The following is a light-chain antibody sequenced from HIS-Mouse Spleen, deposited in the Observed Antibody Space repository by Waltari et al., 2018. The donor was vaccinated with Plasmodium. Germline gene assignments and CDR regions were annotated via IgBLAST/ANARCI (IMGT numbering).Light chain of an antibody. CDR2: KDS. V-gene: IGLV3-25*03. CDR3: QSADSSGTPNWV. J-gene: IGLJ3*02. CDR1: ALPTQY. Sequence: SYELTQPPSVSVSPGQTARITCSGDALPTQYAYWYQQKPGQAPVLVIYKDSERPSGIPERFSGSSSGTTVTLTSSGVQAEDEADYYCQSADSSGTPNWVFGGGTKLTVL.